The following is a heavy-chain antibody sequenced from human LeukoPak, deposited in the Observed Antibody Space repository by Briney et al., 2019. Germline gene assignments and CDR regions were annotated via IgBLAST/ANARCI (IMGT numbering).Heavy chain of an antibody. CDR1: GDSVSSNSAA. D-gene: IGHD2-2*01. CDR2: TYYKSKWYN. V-gene: IGHV6-1*01. Sequence: SQTLSLTCAISGDSVSSNSAAWNWIRQSPSRGLEWLGRTYYKSKWYNDYAVSVKSRITINADTSKDQFSLQLNSVTPEDTALYYCVREVGYCSSTSCYRGFDYWGQGTLVTVSS. J-gene: IGHJ4*02. CDR3: VREVGYCSSTSCYRGFDY.